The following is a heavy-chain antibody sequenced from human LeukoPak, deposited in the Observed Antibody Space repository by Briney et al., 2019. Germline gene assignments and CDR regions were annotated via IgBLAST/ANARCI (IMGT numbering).Heavy chain of an antibody. J-gene: IGHJ6*02. CDR2: IHDSGTT. D-gene: IGHD5-18*01. CDR1: GGSISSFY. CDR3: ARLYGYTYGHGGMDV. V-gene: IGHV4-59*08. Sequence: SDTLTLTCTVSGGSISSFYWTWIRQPPGKGLEWIGYIHDSGTTNSNPSLKSRVTISLDTSRNQFSLKLTSVTAADTAVYYCARLYGYTYGHGGMDVWGQGTTVTVSS.